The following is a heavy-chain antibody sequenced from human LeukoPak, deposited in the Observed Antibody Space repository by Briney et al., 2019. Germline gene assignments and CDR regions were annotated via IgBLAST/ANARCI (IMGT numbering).Heavy chain of an antibody. CDR2: IRFTGSYI. Sequence: PGGSLRLSCAASGFTFSSYSMNWVRQAPGRGLEWVSSIRFTGSYIYYADSVKGRFTISRDDAKNLLSLQMISLRVEDTGLYYCTTRRLDSNGHDDWGQGTLVTVST. D-gene: IGHD3-22*01. V-gene: IGHV3-21*03. CDR1: GFTFSSYS. J-gene: IGHJ4*02. CDR3: TTRRLDSNGHDD.